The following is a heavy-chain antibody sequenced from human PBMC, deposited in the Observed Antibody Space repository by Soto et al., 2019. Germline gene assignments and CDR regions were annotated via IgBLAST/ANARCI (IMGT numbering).Heavy chain of an antibody. CDR2: IFDSGST. V-gene: IGHV4-30-4*01. D-gene: IGHD2-8*01. CDR1: GGSISGGVHS. Sequence: QVQLQESGPGLVKPSETLSLTCTVSGGSISGGVHSWSWIRQPPGKGLEWIGHIFDSGSTYYNLSLKSRLTISVYTSKNQFSLRLSSVTAADTAVYYCAREIMPLTNDWYFDLWGRGTLVTVSS. CDR3: AREIMPLTNDWYFDL. J-gene: IGHJ2*01.